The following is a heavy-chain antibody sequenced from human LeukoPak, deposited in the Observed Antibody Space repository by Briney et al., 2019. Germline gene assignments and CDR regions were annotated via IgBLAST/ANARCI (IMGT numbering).Heavy chain of an antibody. CDR1: GYTFTSYG. Sequence: VASVKVSCKASGYTFTSYGISWVRQAPGQGLEWMGWISAYNGNTNYAQKLQGRVTMTTDTSTSTAYMELRSLRSDDTAVYYCARVRKYSSGWYAYTARDDAFDIWGQGTMVTVSS. CDR2: ISAYNGNT. V-gene: IGHV1-18*01. J-gene: IGHJ3*02. D-gene: IGHD6-19*01. CDR3: ARVRKYSSGWYAYTARDDAFDI.